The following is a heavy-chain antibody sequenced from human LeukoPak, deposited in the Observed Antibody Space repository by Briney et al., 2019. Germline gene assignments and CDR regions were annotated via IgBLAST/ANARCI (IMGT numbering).Heavy chain of an antibody. CDR2: IYYSGST. Sequence: PSETLSLTCTVSGGSISSSSYYWGWIRQPPGKGLEWIGSIYYSGSTYYNPSLKSRVTISVDTSKNQFSLKLSSVTAADTAVYYCASAYDFWSGYTYFDYWGQGTLVTVSS. J-gene: IGHJ4*02. CDR1: GGSISSSSYY. V-gene: IGHV4-39*01. CDR3: ASAYDFWSGYTYFDY. D-gene: IGHD3-3*01.